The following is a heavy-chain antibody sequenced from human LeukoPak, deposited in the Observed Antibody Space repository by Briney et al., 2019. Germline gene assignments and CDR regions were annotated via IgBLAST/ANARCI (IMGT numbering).Heavy chain of an antibody. CDR1: GGSISSGGYS. V-gene: IGHV4-30-2*01. D-gene: IGHD6-13*01. CDR3: ARGRSNRSNLPYSSSWPLDY. J-gene: IGHJ4*02. Sequence: SQTLSLTCAVSGGSISSGGYSWSWIRQPPGKGLEWIGYIYHSGSTNYNPSLKSRVTISVDTSKNQFSLKLSSVTAADTAVYYCARGRSNRSNLPYSSSWPLDYWGQGTLVTVSS. CDR2: IYHSGST.